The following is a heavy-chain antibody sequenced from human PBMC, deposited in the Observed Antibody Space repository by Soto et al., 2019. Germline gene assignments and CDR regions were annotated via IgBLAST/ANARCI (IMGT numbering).Heavy chain of an antibody. J-gene: IGHJ4*02. CDR1: GGTFSSYA. V-gene: IGHV1-69*10. CDR3: AVWALEGTISHDY. Sequence: ASVKVSCKASGGTFSSYAISWVRQAPGQGLEWMGGIIPIFGIANYAQKFQGRVTITADKSTSTAYMELSSLRSEDTAVYYCAVWALEGTISHDYWGQGTLVTVSS. CDR2: IIPIFGIA. D-gene: IGHD3-3*01.